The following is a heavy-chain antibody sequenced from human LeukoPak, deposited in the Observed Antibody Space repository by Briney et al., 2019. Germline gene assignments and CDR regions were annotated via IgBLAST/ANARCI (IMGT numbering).Heavy chain of an antibody. CDR2: ISAYNGNT. J-gene: IGHJ6*04. CDR3: ARDPYGSGSSYYYYGMDV. V-gene: IGHV1-18*04. CDR1: GYTFTSYG. D-gene: IGHD3-10*01. Sequence: EASVKVSCKASGYTFTSYGISWVRQAPGQGLEWMGWISAYNGNTNYAQKLQGRVTMITDTSTSTAYMELRSLRSDDTAVYYCARDPYGSGSSYYYYGMDVWGKGTTVTVSS.